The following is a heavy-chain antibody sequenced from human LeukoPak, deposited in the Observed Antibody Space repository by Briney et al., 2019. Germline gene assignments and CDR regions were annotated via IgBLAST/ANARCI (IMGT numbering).Heavy chain of an antibody. CDR3: ARVLHKRNYDSSDYYGY. CDR1: GFTFSGYT. CDR2: ISTSSIYI. J-gene: IGHJ4*02. Sequence: GGSLRLSCAASGFTFSGYTMNWVRQAPGKGLEWVSSISTSSIYIYYTDSLKGRFTISRDNARNSLYLQMNSLRAEDTAVYYCARVLHKRNYDSSDYYGYWGQGILVTVSS. V-gene: IGHV3-21*01. D-gene: IGHD3-22*01.